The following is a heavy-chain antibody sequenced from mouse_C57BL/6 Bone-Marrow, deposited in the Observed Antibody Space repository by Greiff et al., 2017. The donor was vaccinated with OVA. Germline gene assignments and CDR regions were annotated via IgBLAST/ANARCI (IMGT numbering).Heavy chain of an antibody. V-gene: IGHV1-69*01. Sequence: QVQLQQPGAELVMPGASVKLSCKASGYTFTSYWMHWVKQRPGQGLEWIGEIDPSDSYTNYNQKFKGKSTLTVDKSSSTAYMQLSSLTSEDSAVYYCARDGYYYFDYWGQGTTRTVSS. J-gene: IGHJ2*01. D-gene: IGHD2-3*01. CDR1: GYTFTSYW. CDR3: ARDGYYYFDY. CDR2: IDPSDSYT.